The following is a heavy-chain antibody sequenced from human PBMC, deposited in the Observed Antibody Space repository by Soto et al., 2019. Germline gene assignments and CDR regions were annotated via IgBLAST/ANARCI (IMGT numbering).Heavy chain of an antibody. CDR3: ARGGIAAAGPVGFDP. CDR1: GGPISSSY. V-gene: IGHV4-59*08. J-gene: IGHJ5*02. D-gene: IGHD6-13*01. Sequence: TLSLTCTVFGGPISSSYWSWIRQPPGKGLEWIGHIYNRGSTNYNPSLKSRVTISLDMSKNHFSLKLSSVTAADTAVYYCARGGIAAAGPVGFDPWGQGTLVTVSS. CDR2: IYNRGST.